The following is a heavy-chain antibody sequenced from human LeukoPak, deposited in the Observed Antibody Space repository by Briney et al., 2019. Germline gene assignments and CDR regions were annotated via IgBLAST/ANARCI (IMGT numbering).Heavy chain of an antibody. CDR3: ASRTGDLRVDAFDI. V-gene: IGHV1-69*04. CDR1: GGTFSSYA. J-gene: IGHJ3*02. Sequence: SVKVSCKASGGTFSSYAISWVRQAPGQGLEWMGRIIPILGIANYAQKFQGRVTITADKSTSTAYMELGSLRSEDTAVYYCASRTGDLRVDAFDIWGQGTMVTVSS. CDR2: IIPILGIA. D-gene: IGHD7-27*01.